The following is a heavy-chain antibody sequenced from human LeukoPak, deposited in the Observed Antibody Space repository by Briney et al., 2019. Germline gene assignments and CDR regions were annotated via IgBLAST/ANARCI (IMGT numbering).Heavy chain of an antibody. CDR1: GFTFTTYW. CDR2: IKGDEGAK. D-gene: IGHD1-26*01. J-gene: IGHJ4*02. V-gene: IGHV3-7*01. Sequence: GGSLRLSCAASGFTFTTYWMAWVRQAPGKGLEWVANIKGDEGAKHQADSVKGRFTISRDNAQNSVYLQMSSLRVEDTAVYYCARDVGGSLDYWGQGTLVTVSS. CDR3: ARDVGGSLDY.